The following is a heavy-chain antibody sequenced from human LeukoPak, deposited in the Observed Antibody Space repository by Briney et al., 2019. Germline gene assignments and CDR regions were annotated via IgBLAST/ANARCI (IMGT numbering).Heavy chain of an antibody. V-gene: IGHV3-23*01. J-gene: IGHJ4*02. CDR2: ISGSGGST. Sequence: GGSLRLSCAASGFTFSSYGMTWVRQAPGKGLEWVSGISGSGGSTYYEDSVKGRFTISRDNSKNTLYLQMNSLRAEDTAVYYCAKNSGGTCYSHLDYWGQGTLVTVSS. CDR3: AKNSGGTCYSHLDY. CDR1: GFTFSSYG. D-gene: IGHD2-15*01.